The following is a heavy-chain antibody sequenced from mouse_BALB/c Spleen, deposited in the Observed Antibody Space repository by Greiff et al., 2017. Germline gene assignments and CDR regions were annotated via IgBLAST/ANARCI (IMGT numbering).Heavy chain of an antibody. D-gene: IGHD1-1*01. J-gene: IGHJ3*01. CDR1: GFSLTDYG. CDR2: IWGGGST. Sequence: VMLVESGPGLVAPSQSLSITCTVSGFSLTDYGVSWIRQPPGKGLEWLGVIWGGGSTYYNSALKSRLSISKDNSKSQVFLKMNSLQTDDTAMYYWAKHRDYGSSYGFAYWGQGTLVTGSA. CDR3: AKHRDYGSSYGFAY. V-gene: IGHV2-6-5*01.